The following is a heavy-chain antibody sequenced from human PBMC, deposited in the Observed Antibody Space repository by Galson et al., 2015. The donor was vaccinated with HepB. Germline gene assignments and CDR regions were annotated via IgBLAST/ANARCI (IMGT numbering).Heavy chain of an antibody. Sequence: SLRLSCAASGFTFSSYALHWVRQAPGKGLEWVAVISYDGSHKYYADSVKGRFTISRDNSKSTLYLQMNSLRDEDTAVYFCARPQSDQFLEWSPHWGQGTLVTVSS. CDR3: ARPQSDQFLEWSPH. J-gene: IGHJ4*02. CDR2: ISYDGSHK. CDR1: GFTFSSYA. V-gene: IGHV3-30-3*01. D-gene: IGHD3-3*01.